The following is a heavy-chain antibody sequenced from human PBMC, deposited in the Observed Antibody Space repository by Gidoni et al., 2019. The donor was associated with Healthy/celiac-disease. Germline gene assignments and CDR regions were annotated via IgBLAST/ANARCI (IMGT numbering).Heavy chain of an antibody. J-gene: IGHJ2*01. CDR3: ARDNQVVGATLPWYFDL. Sequence: QVQLVQSGAEVKKPGASVKVSCKASGYTFTSYYMHWVRQAPGQGLEWMGIIHPSGGSTSYAQKFQGRVTMTRDTSTSTVYMELSSLRSEDTAVYYCARDNQVVGATLPWYFDLWGRGTLVTVSS. CDR2: IHPSGGST. V-gene: IGHV1-46*01. CDR1: GYTFTSYY. D-gene: IGHD1-26*01.